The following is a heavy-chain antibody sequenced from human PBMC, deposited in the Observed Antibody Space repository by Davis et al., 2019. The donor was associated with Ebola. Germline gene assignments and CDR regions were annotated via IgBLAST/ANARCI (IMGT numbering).Heavy chain of an antibody. D-gene: IGHD1-1*01. CDR2: INPEATTT. J-gene: IGHJ4*02. Sequence: GESLKISCEASGFTSRSYWMHWVRQAPGKGLVWVSRINPEATTTNYADSVKGRFTISRDNAKNTLYLQMNSLRDEEMAVYYCARGGLEPVDYWGQGTLVTVSS. CDR3: ARGGLEPVDY. V-gene: IGHV3-74*01. CDR1: GFTSRSYW.